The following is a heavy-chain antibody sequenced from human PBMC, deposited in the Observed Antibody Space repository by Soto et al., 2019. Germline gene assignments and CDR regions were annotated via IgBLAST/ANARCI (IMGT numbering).Heavy chain of an antibody. J-gene: IGHJ3*02. CDR2: IYYSGST. V-gene: IGHV4-39*01. CDR1: GGSISSSSYY. Sequence: QLQLQESGPGLVKPSETLSLTCTVSGGSISSSSYYWGWIRQPPGKGLEWIGSIYYSGSTYYNPSLKSRVTISVDTSKNQFSLKLSSVTAADTAVYYYARRALLYSYGDAFDIWGQGTMVTVSS. D-gene: IGHD5-18*01. CDR3: ARRALLYSYGDAFDI.